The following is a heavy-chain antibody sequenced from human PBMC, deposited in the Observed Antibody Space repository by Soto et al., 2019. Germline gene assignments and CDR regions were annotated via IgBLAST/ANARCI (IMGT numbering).Heavy chain of an antibody. CDR1: GFTFSSFA. Sequence: GGSLRLSCAASGFTFSSFAMSWVRQAPGKGLDWVSAISGSGGSTYSADSVKGRFTISRDNSKNTLYLQMSSLRAEDTAVYYCARGLSAGKGSPPDFWRRGSLATVSS. V-gene: IGHV3-23*01. J-gene: IGHJ4*02. CDR3: ARGLSAGKGSPPDF. CDR2: ISGSGGST. D-gene: IGHD6-13*01.